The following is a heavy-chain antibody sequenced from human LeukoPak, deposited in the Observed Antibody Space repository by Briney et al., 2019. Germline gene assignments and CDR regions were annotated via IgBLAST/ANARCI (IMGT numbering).Heavy chain of an antibody. V-gene: IGHV4-34*01. CDR3: ARVTDWNDLDY. J-gene: IGHJ4*02. CDR1: GGSFSGYY. D-gene: IGHD1-1*01. CDR2: INHSGST. Sequence: SETLSLTCAVYGGSFSGYYWSWIRQPPGKGLEWIGEINHSGSTNYNPSLKSRVTISVDTSKNQFSLKLSSVTAADTAVYYCARVTDWNDLDYWGQGTLVTVSS.